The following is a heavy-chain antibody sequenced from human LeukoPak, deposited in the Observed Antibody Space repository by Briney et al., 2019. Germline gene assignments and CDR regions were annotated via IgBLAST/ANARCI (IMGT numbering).Heavy chain of an antibody. CDR2: ISSSGSTI. D-gene: IGHD6-13*01. V-gene: IGHV3-48*04. Sequence: GGSLRLSCAASGFTFSSYAMSWVRQAPGKGLEWVSYISSSGSTIYYADSVKGRFTISRDNAKNSLYLQMNSLRAEDTAVYYCAREGPVWAAAGTSAFDIWGQGTMVTVSS. CDR1: GFTFSSYA. J-gene: IGHJ3*02. CDR3: AREGPVWAAAGTSAFDI.